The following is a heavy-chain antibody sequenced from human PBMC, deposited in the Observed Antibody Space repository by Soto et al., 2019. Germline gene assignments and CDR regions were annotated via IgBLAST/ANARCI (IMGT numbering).Heavy chain of an antibody. CDR1: GGSISSYY. D-gene: IGHD7-27*01. V-gene: IGHV4-59*01. Sequence: AETLSLTCTVSGGSISSYYWSWIRQPPGKGLEWIGYIYYSGSTNYNPSLKSRVTISVDTSKNQFSLKLSSVTAADTAVYYCARVWVHYYSYSGMDVCGQGTTVTVSS. CDR2: IYYSGST. J-gene: IGHJ6*02. CDR3: ARVWVHYYSYSGMDV.